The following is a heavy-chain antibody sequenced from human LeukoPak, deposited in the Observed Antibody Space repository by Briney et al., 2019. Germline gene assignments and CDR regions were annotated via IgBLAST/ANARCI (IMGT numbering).Heavy chain of an antibody. V-gene: IGHV4-59*08. CDR2: IYYSGST. Sequence: SETLSLTCTVSGGSISSYYWSWIRQPPGKGLEWIGYIYYSGSTNYNPSLKSRVTISVDTSKNQFSLRLGSVTAADTAVYYCAITARHCSEFWGQGTLVTVSS. CDR3: AITARHCSEF. D-gene: IGHD6-6*01. CDR1: GGSISSYY. J-gene: IGHJ4*02.